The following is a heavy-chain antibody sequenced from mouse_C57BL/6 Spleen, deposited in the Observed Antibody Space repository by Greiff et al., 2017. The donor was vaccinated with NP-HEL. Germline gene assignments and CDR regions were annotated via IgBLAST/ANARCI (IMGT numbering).Heavy chain of an antibody. V-gene: IGHV1-18*01. CDR2: INPNNGGT. J-gene: IGHJ2*01. CDR3: ARNYYGRSPCLDY. Sequence: EVQLQQSGPELVKPGASVKIPCKASGYTFTDYNMDWVKQSHGKSLEWIGDINPNNGGTIYNQKFKGKATLTVDKSSSTAYMELRSLSSEDTAVYYCARNYYGRSPCLDYWGQGTTLTVSS. D-gene: IGHD1-1*01. CDR1: GYTFTDYN.